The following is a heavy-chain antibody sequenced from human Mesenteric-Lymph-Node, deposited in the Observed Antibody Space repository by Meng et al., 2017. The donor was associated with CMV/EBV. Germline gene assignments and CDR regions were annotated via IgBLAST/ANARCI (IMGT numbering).Heavy chain of an antibody. CDR2: ISWNSGDK. D-gene: IGHD3-10*01. CDR1: GFIFDDYA. CDR3: VRAVSVSVRLGYFRH. Sequence: SLKTSCAASGFIFDDYAMHWVRQAPGKGLEWVSGISWNSGDKEYADSVKGRVTISRDNAENSLFLQMNSLRPEDTAFYFCVRAVSVSVRLGYFRHWGQGTLVTVSS. J-gene: IGHJ1*01. V-gene: IGHV3-9*01.